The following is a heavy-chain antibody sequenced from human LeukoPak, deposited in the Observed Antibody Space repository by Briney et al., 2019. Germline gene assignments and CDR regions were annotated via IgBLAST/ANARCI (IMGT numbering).Heavy chain of an antibody. V-gene: IGHV4-30-2*01. J-gene: IGHJ4*02. D-gene: IGHD3-10*01. CDR3: ARGGRSGYYFDY. CDR1: GGSISSGGYS. Sequence: PSETLSLTCAVSGGSISSGGYSWSWIRQPPGKGLEWIGYIYHSGSTYYNPSLKSRVTISVDRSKNQFSLKLSSVTAADTAVYYCARGGRSGYYFDYWGQGPLVTVSS. CDR2: IYHSGST.